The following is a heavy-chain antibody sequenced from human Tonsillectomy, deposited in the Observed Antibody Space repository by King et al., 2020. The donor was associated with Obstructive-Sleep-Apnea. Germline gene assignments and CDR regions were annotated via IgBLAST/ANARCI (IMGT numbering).Heavy chain of an antibody. CDR2: ILPGDSEI. D-gene: IGHD3/OR15-3a*01. Sequence: VQLVESGAEVKKPGESLKISCKGSGYSFTSYWIAWVRQMPGKGLEWMGIILPGDSEIRYSPSFQGQVTISADKSTNTAHLQWSSLKASDTARYYCARNGVHQGTGGFDYWGQGALVTVSS. CDR1: GYSFTSYW. V-gene: IGHV5-51*01. J-gene: IGHJ4*02. CDR3: ARNGVHQGTGGFDY.